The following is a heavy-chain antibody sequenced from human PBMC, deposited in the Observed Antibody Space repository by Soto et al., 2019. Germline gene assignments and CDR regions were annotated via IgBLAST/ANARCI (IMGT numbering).Heavy chain of an antibody. CDR3: ARARYYDSSGYYY. V-gene: IGHV4-34*01. J-gene: IGHJ4*02. CDR1: GGSFSGYY. Sequence: SETLSLTCAVYGGSFSGYYWSWIRQPPGKGLEWIGEINHSGSTNYNPSLKSRVTISVDTSKNQFSLKLSSVTAADTAVYYCARARYYDSSGYYYWGQGTLVTVLL. D-gene: IGHD3-22*01. CDR2: INHSGST.